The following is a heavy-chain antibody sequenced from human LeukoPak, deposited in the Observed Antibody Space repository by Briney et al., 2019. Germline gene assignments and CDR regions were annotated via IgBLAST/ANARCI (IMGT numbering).Heavy chain of an antibody. CDR3: ARSSSGVVTAIPNWFDP. V-gene: IGHV1-69*04. D-gene: IGHD2-21*02. J-gene: IGHJ5*02. CDR1: GYTFTSYG. CDR2: IIPILGIA. Sequence: ASVKVSCKASGYTFTSYGISWVRQAPGQGLEWMGRIIPILGIANYAQKFQGRVTITADKSTSTAYMELSSLRSEDTAVYYCARSSSGVVTAIPNWFDPWGQGTLVTVSS.